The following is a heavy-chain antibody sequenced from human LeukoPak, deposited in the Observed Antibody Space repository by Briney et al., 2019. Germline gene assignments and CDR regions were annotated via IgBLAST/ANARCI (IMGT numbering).Heavy chain of an antibody. CDR3: ARARRYYYMDV. CDR1: GGSISSGSYY. J-gene: IGHJ6*03. Sequence: PSETLSLTCTVSGGSISSGSYYWSWIRQPAGKGLEWIGRIYTSGSTNYNPSLKSRVTISVDTSKNQFSLKLSSVTAADTAVYYCARARRYYYMDVWGKGTTVTISS. CDR2: IYTSGST. V-gene: IGHV4-61*02.